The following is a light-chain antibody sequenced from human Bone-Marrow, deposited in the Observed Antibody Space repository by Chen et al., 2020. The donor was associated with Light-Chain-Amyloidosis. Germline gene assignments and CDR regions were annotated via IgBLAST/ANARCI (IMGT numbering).Light chain of an antibody. Sequence: SYVLTQPSSLSVAPAQTATIACGGNNIGSTSVHWYQHTPGQAPLLVVYDDSDRPSGIPERLSGSNSGNTATLTISRVEAGDEADYYCQVWDRSSDRPVFGGGTKLTVL. CDR2: DDS. V-gene: IGLV3-21*02. CDR3: QVWDRSSDRPV. CDR1: NIGSTS. J-gene: IGLJ3*02.